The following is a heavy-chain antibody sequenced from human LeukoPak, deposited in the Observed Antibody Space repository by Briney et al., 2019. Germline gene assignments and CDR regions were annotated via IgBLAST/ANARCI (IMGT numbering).Heavy chain of an antibody. J-gene: IGHJ6*02. CDR2: IYYSGST. V-gene: IGHV4-31*03. CDR1: GGSISSGGYY. Sequence: SETLSLTCTVSGGSISSGGYYWSWIRQHPGKGLEWIGYIYYSGSTYYNPSLKSRVTMSVDTSKNQFSLKLSSVTAADTAVYYCARDRPPGTHYYYYGMDVWGQGTTVTVSS. CDR3: ARDRPPGTHYYYYGMDV.